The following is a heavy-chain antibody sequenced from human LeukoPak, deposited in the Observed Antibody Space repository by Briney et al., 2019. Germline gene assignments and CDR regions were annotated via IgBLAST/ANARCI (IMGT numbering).Heavy chain of an antibody. D-gene: IGHD3-10*01. Sequence: KSSETLSLTCTVSGGSISSYYWSWIRQPAGKGLEWIGRIYTSGSTNYNPSLKSRVTMSVDTSKNQFSLKLSSVTAADTAVYYCAREDYYGSGSYWYFDYWGQGTLVIVSS. CDR3: AREDYYGSGSYWYFDY. CDR1: GGSISSYY. J-gene: IGHJ4*02. V-gene: IGHV4-4*07. CDR2: IYTSGST.